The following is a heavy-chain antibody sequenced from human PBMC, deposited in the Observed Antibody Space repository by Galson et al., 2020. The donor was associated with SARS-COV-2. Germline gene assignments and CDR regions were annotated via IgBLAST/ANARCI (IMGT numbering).Heavy chain of an antibody. J-gene: IGHJ3*02. D-gene: IGHD2-21*02. CDR3: ARDSLFGDFAFDI. Sequence: ASVKVSCKASGYTLTSYYLHWVRQAPGQGLEWMGIIIPSGGSTTYAQKFQGRVTMTRDTSTSTVYMELSSLRSEDTAVYYCARDSLFGDFAFDIWGQGTMVTVSS. V-gene: IGHV1-46*01. CDR1: GYTLTSYY. CDR2: IIPSGGST.